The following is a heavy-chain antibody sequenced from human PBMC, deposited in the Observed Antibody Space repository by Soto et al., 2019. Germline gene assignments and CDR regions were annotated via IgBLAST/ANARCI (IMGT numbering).Heavy chain of an antibody. Sequence: QVQVVQSGAEEKKPGASVKVSCPASGYTFTGYAMHWVRQAPGHRLEWMGWINAGNGNTKYSQKFQGRVTITRDTSASTAYMELSSLRSEDTAVYYCARAVAVAADFDYWGQGTLVTVSS. CDR3: ARAVAVAADFDY. D-gene: IGHD6-19*01. V-gene: IGHV1-3*05. CDR2: INAGNGNT. J-gene: IGHJ4*02. CDR1: GYTFTGYA.